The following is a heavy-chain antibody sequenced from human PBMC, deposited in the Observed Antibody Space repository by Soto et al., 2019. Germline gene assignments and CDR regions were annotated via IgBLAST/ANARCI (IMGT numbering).Heavy chain of an antibody. J-gene: IGHJ6*02. CDR2: IWYDGSNK. D-gene: IGHD3-3*01. Sequence: QVQLVESGGGVVQPGRSLRLSCAASGFTFNSYGMDWVRQAPGKGLEWVAVIWYDGSNKYYGDSVKGRFTISRDNSKNTVDLKMNSRRAEDTGVYYCVRKKDVWFDVWGQGTTVTVTS. V-gene: IGHV3-33*01. CDR3: VRKKDVWFDV. CDR1: GFTFNSYG.